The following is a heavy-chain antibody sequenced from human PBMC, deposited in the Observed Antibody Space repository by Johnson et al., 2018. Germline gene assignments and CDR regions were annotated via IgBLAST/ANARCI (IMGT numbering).Heavy chain of an antibody. V-gene: IGHV3-33*01. CDR2: IWYDGRNK. J-gene: IGHJ6*02. CDR1: GFTFSSYG. CDR3: ARATGLYGDLYYYGMDV. Sequence: VQLVESGGGVVQPGRSLRLSCAASGFTFSSYGMHWVRQAPGKGLEWVAVIWYDGRNKNYADSVKGRFTISRDNSKNTLYLQMNSLRAEDTAGYYCARATGLYGDLYYYGMDVWGQGSTVTVSS. D-gene: IGHD4-17*01.